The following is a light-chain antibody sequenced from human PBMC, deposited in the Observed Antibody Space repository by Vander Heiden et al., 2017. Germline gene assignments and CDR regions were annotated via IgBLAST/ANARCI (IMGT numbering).Light chain of an antibody. J-gene: IGKJ2*01. CDR3: QYYGGSLYN. V-gene: IGKV3-20*01. Sequence: EIVLTQSPGTLSLSPGDRATLSCRASQTISSNYLAWYQQQPGRAPRLLIYAGSNRATGIPDNFSGSWSGTDFALTISRLEPEDFAVYYCQYYGGSLYNVGQGTKLEIK. CDR2: AGS. CDR1: QTISSNY.